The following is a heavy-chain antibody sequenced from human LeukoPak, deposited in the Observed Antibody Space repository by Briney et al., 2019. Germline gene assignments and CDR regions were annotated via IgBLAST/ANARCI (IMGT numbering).Heavy chain of an antibody. J-gene: IGHJ4*02. CDR1: GFTISSYA. D-gene: IGHD3-3*02. Sequence: GGSLRLSCAASGFTISSYAMSWVRQAPGKGLEWVSAISGSGGSTYYADSVKGRFTISRDNSKNTLYLQMNSLRAEDTAVYYCATLGVLDLRPYFDYWGQGTLVTVSS. CDR3: ATLGVLDLRPYFDY. CDR2: ISGSGGST. V-gene: IGHV3-23*01.